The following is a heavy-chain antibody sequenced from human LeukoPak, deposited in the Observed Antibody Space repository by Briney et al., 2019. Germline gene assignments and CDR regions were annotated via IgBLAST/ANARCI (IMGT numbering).Heavy chain of an antibody. J-gene: IGHJ6*03. D-gene: IGHD6-19*01. Sequence: GASVKVSRKASGGTFSSYAISWVRLAPGQGLEWMGGIIPIFGTANYAQKFQGRVTITADESTSTAYMELSSLRSEDTAVYYCARAPYSSGGSTNYYYYYYMDVWGKGTTVTVSS. CDR1: GGTFSSYA. V-gene: IGHV1-69*13. CDR2: IIPIFGTA. CDR3: ARAPYSSGGSTNYYYYYYMDV.